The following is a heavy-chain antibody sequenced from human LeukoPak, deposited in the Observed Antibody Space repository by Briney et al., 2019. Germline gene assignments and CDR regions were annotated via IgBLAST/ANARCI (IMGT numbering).Heavy chain of an antibody. CDR2: XSXYNGNT. Sequence: XWVXQXPGXGXXXXGXXSXYNGNTNYAQKLQGRVTMTTDTSTSTAYMELRSLRSDDTAVYYCARVHDFWSGLYYYYYYGMDVWGQGTTVTVSS. J-gene: IGHJ6*02. CDR3: ARVHDFWSGLYYYYYYGMDV. D-gene: IGHD3-3*01. V-gene: IGHV1-18*01.